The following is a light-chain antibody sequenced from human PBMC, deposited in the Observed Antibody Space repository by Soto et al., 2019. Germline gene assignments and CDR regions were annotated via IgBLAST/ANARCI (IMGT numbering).Light chain of an antibody. V-gene: IGLV1-40*01. Sequence: QSVLTQPPSVSGAPGQRVTISCTGSSSNIGAGYDVHWYQQLPGTAPKLLIYGNSNRPSGVPDRFSGSKSGTSASLAITGLQPEDEADYYCQSYDSRLSGHVVFGGGTKLTVL. J-gene: IGLJ2*01. CDR1: SSNIGAGYD. CDR3: QSYDSRLSGHVV. CDR2: GNS.